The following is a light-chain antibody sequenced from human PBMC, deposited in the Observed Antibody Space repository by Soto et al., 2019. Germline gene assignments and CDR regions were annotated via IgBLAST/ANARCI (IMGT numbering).Light chain of an antibody. CDR3: QQYGSSVRT. CDR2: GAS. CDR1: QSVSSSY. J-gene: IGKJ1*01. Sequence: NGLTKSPGTLSLYQGERATLSCRASQSVSSSYLAWYQQKPGQAPRLLIYGASSRATGIPDRFSGSGSGTDFTLTISRLEPEDFAVYYCQQYGSSVRTFGQGTKVDIK. V-gene: IGKV3-20*01.